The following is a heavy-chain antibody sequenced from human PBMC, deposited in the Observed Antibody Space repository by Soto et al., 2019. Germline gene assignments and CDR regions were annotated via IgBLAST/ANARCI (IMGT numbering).Heavy chain of an antibody. CDR1: GYTFTSYY. D-gene: IGHD1-26*01. Sequence: ASVKVSCKASGYTFTSYYMHWVRQAPGQELEWMGIINPSGGSTSYAQKFQGRVTMTRDTSTSTVYMELSSLRSEDTAVYYCAREWEPGTGTSYNWFDPWGQGTLVTVSS. CDR3: AREWEPGTGTSYNWFDP. J-gene: IGHJ5*02. V-gene: IGHV1-46*01. CDR2: INPSGGST.